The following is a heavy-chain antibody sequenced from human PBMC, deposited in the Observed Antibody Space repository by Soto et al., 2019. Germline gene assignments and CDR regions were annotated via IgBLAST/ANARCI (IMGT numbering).Heavy chain of an antibody. J-gene: IGHJ4*02. CDR3: LRGVDAATCHTDSGS. Sequence: PSETLSLTCDVSGGSIDNSHSFWGWDRQPPGKGLEFIGSVYYSGGAYYSPSLKSPVTVSVDTSKNQLSLSVKAVTAADTAVYYSLRGVDAATCHTDSGSWAQGTLVTVSS. CDR2: VYYSGGA. D-gene: IGHD3-3*01. V-gene: IGHV4-39*01. CDR1: GGSIDNSHSF.